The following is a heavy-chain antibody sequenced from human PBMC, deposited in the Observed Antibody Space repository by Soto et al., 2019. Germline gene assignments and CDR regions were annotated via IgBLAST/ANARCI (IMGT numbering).Heavy chain of an antibody. CDR3: ARELTTVTDSPDAFDI. J-gene: IGHJ3*02. CDR2: ISSSSSYI. D-gene: IGHD4-17*01. Sequence: PGGSLRLSCAASGFTFSSYSMNWVRQAPGKGLEWVSSISSSSSYIYYADSVKGRFTISRDNAKNSLYLQMNSLRAEDTAVYYCARELTTVTDSPDAFDIWGQGTMVTVSS. CDR1: GFTFSSYS. V-gene: IGHV3-21*01.